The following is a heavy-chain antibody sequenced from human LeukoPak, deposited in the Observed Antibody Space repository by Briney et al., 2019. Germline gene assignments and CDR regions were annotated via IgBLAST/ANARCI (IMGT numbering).Heavy chain of an antibody. CDR3: ARAKYSSGWYLDY. V-gene: IGHV4-31*03. D-gene: IGHD6-19*01. Sequence: PSETLSLTCTVSGDSISSGDYYWTWIRQHPGKGLEWIGYIHYSGSTYYNPPLKSRVTISVDTSKNQFSLKVSSVTAADTAVYYCARAKYSSGWYLDYWGQGTLVTVSS. CDR1: GDSISSGDYY. J-gene: IGHJ4*02. CDR2: IHYSGST.